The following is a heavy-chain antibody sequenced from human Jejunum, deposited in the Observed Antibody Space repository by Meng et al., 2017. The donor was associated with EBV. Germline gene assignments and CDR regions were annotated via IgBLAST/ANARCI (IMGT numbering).Heavy chain of an antibody. J-gene: IGHJ4*02. CDR1: GYTFTSYG. CDR3: ARTGYGDYSTTIYYFDY. Sequence: QIQLVQSGAEVKKPWXSVKVSCKASGYTFTSYGITWVRQAPGQGLEWMGWISAYNGNTNYAQKFQGRVTMTTDSSTSTAYMEVRSLRSDDTAVYYCARTGYGDYSTTIYYFDYWGQGTLVTVSS. V-gene: IGHV1-18*01. CDR2: ISAYNGNT. D-gene: IGHD4-17*01.